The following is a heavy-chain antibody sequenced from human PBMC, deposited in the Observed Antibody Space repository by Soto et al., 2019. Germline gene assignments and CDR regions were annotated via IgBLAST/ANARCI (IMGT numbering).Heavy chain of an antibody. D-gene: IGHD1-1*01. CDR3: ARLTRDWVVEVDL. CDR1: GGPFGNSA. Sequence: QVQLVQSGADVKKPGSSVRVSCKTSGGPFGNSAISWVRQAPAQRLEWIGEIIPVFDKANYAQNFQGRLTLTADDSTATVFLQLSSLSYEETAVYFCARLTRDWVVEVDLCGQGTLVTVSS. J-gene: IGHJ3*01. CDR2: IIPVFDKA. V-gene: IGHV1-69*01.